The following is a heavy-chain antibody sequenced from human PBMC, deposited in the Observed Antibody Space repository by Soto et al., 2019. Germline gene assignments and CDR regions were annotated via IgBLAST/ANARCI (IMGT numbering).Heavy chain of an antibody. Sequence: QVQLQESSPGLVKPSETLSLTCTVSGVSISTYYWTWIRQPPGKGLEWIGQVFYSGNTNYNPSLKSRVTISVDASRNQFSLRLSSVTAADTVMYYCASRDYNDAFDIWGQGTLVTVSS. J-gene: IGHJ3*02. D-gene: IGHD4-4*01. CDR2: VFYSGNT. CDR1: GVSISTYY. V-gene: IGHV4-59*01. CDR3: ASRDYNDAFDI.